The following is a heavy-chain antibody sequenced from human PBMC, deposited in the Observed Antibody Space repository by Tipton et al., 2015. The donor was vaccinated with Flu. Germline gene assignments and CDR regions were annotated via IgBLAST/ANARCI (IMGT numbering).Heavy chain of an antibody. CDR1: GGSISSSSYY. D-gene: IGHD4-17*01. J-gene: IGHJ4*02. CDR3: ARHYGDSPGVADY. V-gene: IGHV4-39*01. CDR2: IYYSGST. Sequence: TLSLTCTVSGGSISSSSYYWGWIRQPPGKGLEWIGSIYYSGSTYYNPSLKSRVTISVDTSKNQFSLKLSSVTAADTAVYYCARHYGDSPGVADYWGQGTLVTVSS.